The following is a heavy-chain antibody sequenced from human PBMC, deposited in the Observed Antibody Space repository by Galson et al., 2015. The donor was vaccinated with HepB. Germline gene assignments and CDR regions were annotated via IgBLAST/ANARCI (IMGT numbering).Heavy chain of an antibody. J-gene: IGHJ4*02. Sequence: SETLSLTCTVSGGSISSYYWSWIRQPPGKGLEWIGYIYYSGSTNYNPSLKSRVTISVDTSKNQFSLKLSSVTAADTAVYYCARHDSGSYYSTYYFDYWGQGTLVTVSS. V-gene: IGHV4-59*08. D-gene: IGHD1-26*01. CDR2: IYYSGST. CDR3: ARHDSGSYYSTYYFDY. CDR1: GGSISSYY.